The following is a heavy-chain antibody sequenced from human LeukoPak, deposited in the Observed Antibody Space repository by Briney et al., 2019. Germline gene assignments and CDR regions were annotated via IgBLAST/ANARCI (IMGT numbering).Heavy chain of an antibody. V-gene: IGHV3-21*01. J-gene: IGHJ4*02. CDR3: ARDRLVIAVAMKFDY. CDR1: GFTFSSYS. Sequence: GGSLRLSCAASGFTFSSYSANWVRQAPGKGLEWVSSISSSSSYIYYADSVKGRFTISRDNAKNSLYLQMNSLRAEDTAVYYCARDRLVIAVAMKFDYWGQGTLVTVSS. CDR2: ISSSSSYI. D-gene: IGHD6-19*01.